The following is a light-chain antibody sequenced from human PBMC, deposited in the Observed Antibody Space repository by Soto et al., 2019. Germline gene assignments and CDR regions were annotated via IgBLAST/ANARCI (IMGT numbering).Light chain of an antibody. V-gene: IGLV1-51*01. CDR1: SSNIGNND. J-gene: IGLJ2*01. CDR2: DNN. CDR3: GTWDSSLGAVV. Sequence: QSVLTQPPSVSAAPGQKVTISCSGSSSNIGNNDVSWYQQLPGTAPKLLLYDNNKRPSGIPDRFSDSKSGTSATLGITGLQTGDEGDYYCGTWDSSLGAVVFGGGTKLTVL.